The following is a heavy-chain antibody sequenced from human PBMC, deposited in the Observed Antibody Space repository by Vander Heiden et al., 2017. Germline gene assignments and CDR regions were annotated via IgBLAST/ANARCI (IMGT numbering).Heavy chain of an antibody. CDR2: ITYAGSNK. D-gene: IGHD2-2*01. CDR3: ARDEDYAYYFDY. Sequence: QVQLVESGGGVVQPGRSLRPSWAASGFTFSSSAMHWGRQAPGKGLEWVAVITYAGSNKYYADSVTGRFTISRDNAKNTLYLQMNSLRVEDTAVYYCARDEDYAYYFDYWGQGTLVTVSS. CDR1: GFTFSSSA. V-gene: IGHV3-30*01. J-gene: IGHJ4*02.